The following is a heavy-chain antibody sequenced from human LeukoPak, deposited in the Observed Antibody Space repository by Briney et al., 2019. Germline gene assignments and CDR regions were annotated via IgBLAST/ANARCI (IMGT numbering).Heavy chain of an antibody. CDR2: INPTGGST. CDR1: GFTFSSYG. J-gene: IGHJ4*02. CDR3: ARTAARRFDY. Sequence: GGSLRLSCAASGFTFSSYGMHWVRQAPGQGLEWMGIINPTGGSTTYAQKFQSRVTMTRDTSTSTVYMELSSLRSDDTAVYYCARTAARRFDYWGQGTLVTVSS. V-gene: IGHV1-46*01. D-gene: IGHD6-6*01.